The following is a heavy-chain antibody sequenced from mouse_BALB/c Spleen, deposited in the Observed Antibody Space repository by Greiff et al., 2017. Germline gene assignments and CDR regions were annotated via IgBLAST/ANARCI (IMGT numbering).Heavy chain of an antibody. V-gene: IGHV1-4*01. CDR3: ARKGNYAWYFDV. Sequence: VQLQQSGAELARPGASVKMSCKASGYTFTSYTMHWVKQRPGQGLEWIGYFNPSSGYTNYNQKFKDKATLTADKSSSTAYMQLSSMTSEDSAVYYCARKGNYAWYFDVWGAGTTVTVSS. D-gene: IGHD2-1*01. CDR2: FNPSSGYT. J-gene: IGHJ1*01. CDR1: GYTFTSYT.